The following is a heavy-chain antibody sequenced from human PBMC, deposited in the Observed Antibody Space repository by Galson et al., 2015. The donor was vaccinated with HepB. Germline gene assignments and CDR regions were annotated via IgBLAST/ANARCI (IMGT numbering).Heavy chain of an antibody. J-gene: IGHJ4*02. D-gene: IGHD2-2*01. Sequence: SEILSLTCTVSGVALRSYLWTWIRQPPGKGLEWVGYINSRGSTDYNPSLKSRVSISVDTSKKQFSLRLSSVTAADTAVYYCARERVGGDFDHWGQGTPVTVSS. CDR3: ARERVGGDFDH. V-gene: IGHV4-59*12. CDR1: GVALRSYL. CDR2: INSRGST.